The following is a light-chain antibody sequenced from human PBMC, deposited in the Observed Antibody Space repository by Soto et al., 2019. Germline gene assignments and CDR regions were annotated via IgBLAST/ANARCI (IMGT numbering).Light chain of an antibody. CDR1: QSVSTNF. CDR2: GAS. CDR3: QQYGRTSWT. V-gene: IGKV3-20*01. Sequence: EIVLTQSPGTLSLSPGEGATLSCRASQSVSTNFFAWYQQKPGQAPRLLIYGASTRATGIPDRFSGSGSGTDFPLPISRLEPEDFAVYSCQQYGRTSWTFGQGTRVDIK. J-gene: IGKJ1*01.